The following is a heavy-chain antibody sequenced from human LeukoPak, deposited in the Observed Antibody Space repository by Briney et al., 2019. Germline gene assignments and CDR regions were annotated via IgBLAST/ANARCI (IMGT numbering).Heavy chain of an antibody. CDR1: GFTLSAYE. V-gene: IGHV3-48*03. Sequence: GGSLRLSCAASGFTLSAYEMNWVPQAPGKGLEWVSCISGPSTYYADSVKGRFTISTASAKNSLYLQMNSLRAEDTALYYCASRRVAVPSTRAFDYWGQGTLVTVSS. J-gene: IGHJ4*02. CDR3: ASRRVAVPSTRAFDY. D-gene: IGHD5/OR15-5a*01. CDR2: ISGPST.